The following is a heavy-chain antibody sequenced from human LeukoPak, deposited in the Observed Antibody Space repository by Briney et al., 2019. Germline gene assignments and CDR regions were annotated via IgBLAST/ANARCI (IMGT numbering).Heavy chain of an antibody. J-gene: IGHJ4*02. Sequence: GGSLRLSCAASGFTFSSYSMNWVRQAPGKGLEWVSYISSSGSTIYYADSVKGRFTISRDNAKNSLYLQMNSLRAEDTAVYYCARRYCGGDCSFDYGGQGSLVTVSS. CDR3: ARRYCGGDCSFDY. CDR1: GFTFSSYS. D-gene: IGHD2-21*01. V-gene: IGHV3-48*01. CDR2: ISSSGSTI.